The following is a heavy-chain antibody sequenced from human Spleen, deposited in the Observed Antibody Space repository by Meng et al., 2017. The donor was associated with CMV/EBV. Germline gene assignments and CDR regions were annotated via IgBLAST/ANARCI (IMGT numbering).Heavy chain of an antibody. Sequence: SGGSIGSFYWNWIRQSPGKGLEWIASINYRGTTNHNPSLKNRVSISADMSYTQLSLNLTSVTAADTAVYYCARANYDILTGNYAMDVWGQGTTVTVSS. CDR3: ARANYDILTGNYAMDV. D-gene: IGHD3-9*01. CDR2: INYRGTT. J-gene: IGHJ6*02. CDR1: GGSIGSFY. V-gene: IGHV4-59*01.